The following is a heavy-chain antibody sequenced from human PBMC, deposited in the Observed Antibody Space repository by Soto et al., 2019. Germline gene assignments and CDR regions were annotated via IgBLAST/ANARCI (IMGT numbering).Heavy chain of an antibody. CDR1: GYTFTSYA. Sequence: ASVKVSCKASGYTFTSYAMHWVRQAPGQRLEWMGWINAGNGNTKYSQKFQGRVTITRDTSASTAYMELSSLRSEDTAVYYCARPKDYDDCLDLWGQGTLVTVS. V-gene: IGHV1-3*01. J-gene: IGHJ4*02. D-gene: IGHD3-22*01. CDR2: INAGNGNT. CDR3: ARPKDYDDCLDL.